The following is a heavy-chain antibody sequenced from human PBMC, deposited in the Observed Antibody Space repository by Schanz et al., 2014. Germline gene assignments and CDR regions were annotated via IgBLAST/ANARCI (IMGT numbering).Heavy chain of an antibody. V-gene: IGHV1-18*01. J-gene: IGHJ5*02. D-gene: IGHD2-2*01. Sequence: QVQLVQSGAEVKKPGASVKVSCKASGYTTFTDSYIHWVRQAPGQGLEWMGWITAYNGDTHYALKLQGRVTMTTDTSTGTAYMELSGLRSEDTAVYYCARDRRRYCSTASCLHDNWFDPWGQGTLVIVSS. CDR1: GYTTFTDSY. CDR3: ARDRRRYCSTASCLHDNWFDP. CDR2: ITAYNGDT.